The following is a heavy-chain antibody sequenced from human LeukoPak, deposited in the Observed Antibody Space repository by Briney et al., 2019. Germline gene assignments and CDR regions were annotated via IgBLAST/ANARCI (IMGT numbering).Heavy chain of an antibody. Sequence: SETLSLTCAVYGGSFSGYYWSWIRQPPGKGLEWIGEINHSGSTNYNPSLKSRVTISVDTSKNQFSLKLTSVTAADTAVYYCAGAKRGYSGYGDYWGQGTLVTVSS. CDR3: AGAKRGYSGYGDY. CDR1: GGSFSGYY. D-gene: IGHD5-12*01. CDR2: INHSGST. J-gene: IGHJ4*02. V-gene: IGHV4-34*01.